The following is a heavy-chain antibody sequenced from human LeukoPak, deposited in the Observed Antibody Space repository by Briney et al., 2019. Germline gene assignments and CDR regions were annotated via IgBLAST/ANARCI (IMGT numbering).Heavy chain of an antibody. CDR1: GFTFSSYA. Sequence: GGSLRLSCAASGFTFSSYAMSWVRQAPGKGLEWVSAISGSGGSTYYADSVKGRFTISRDNSKNTLYLQMNSLRAEDTAVYYCAKDPDYYDSSGPYFDYWGQGTLVTVSS. J-gene: IGHJ4*02. V-gene: IGHV3-23*01. CDR3: AKDPDYYDSSGPYFDY. CDR2: ISGSGGST. D-gene: IGHD3-22*01.